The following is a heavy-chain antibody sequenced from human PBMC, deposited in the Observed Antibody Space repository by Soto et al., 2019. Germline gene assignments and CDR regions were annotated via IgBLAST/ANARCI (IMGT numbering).Heavy chain of an antibody. Sequence: AASVKVSCKASGYTFTSYAMHWVRQAPGQGLEWMGWINPNSGGTNYAQKFQGWVTMTRDTSISTAYMELSRLRSDDTAVYYCARGGSLWFGELSAYYYGMDVWGQGTTVTVS. CDR3: ARGGSLWFGELSAYYYGMDV. J-gene: IGHJ6*02. V-gene: IGHV1-2*04. CDR2: INPNSGGT. D-gene: IGHD3-10*01. CDR1: GYTFTSYA.